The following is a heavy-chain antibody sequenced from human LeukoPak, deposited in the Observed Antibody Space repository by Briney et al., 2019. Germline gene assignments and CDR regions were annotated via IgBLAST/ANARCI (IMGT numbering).Heavy chain of an antibody. CDR1: GYTFTSYG. Sequence: ASVKVSCKASGYTFTSYGISWVRQAPGQGLEWMGWISAYNGNTNYAQKLQGRVTMTTDTSTSTAYMGLRSLRSDDTAAYYCARSAGGAAAGDFDYWGQGTLVTVSS. J-gene: IGHJ4*02. CDR3: ARSAGGAAAGDFDY. V-gene: IGHV1-18*01. D-gene: IGHD6-13*01. CDR2: ISAYNGNT.